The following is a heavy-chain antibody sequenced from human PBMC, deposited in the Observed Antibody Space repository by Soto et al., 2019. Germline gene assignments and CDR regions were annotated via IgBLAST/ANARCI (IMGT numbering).Heavy chain of an antibody. V-gene: IGHV3-15*01. CDR1: GFTFSNAW. Sequence: EVQLVESGGGLVKPGGSLRLSCAASGFTFSNAWMSWVRQAPGKGLEWVGRIKSKTDGGTTDYAAPVKGRFTISRDDSKNTLYLQMNSLKTEDTAVYYCTTPEADCSSTSCYIDYYGMDVWGQGTTVTVSS. CDR3: TTPEADCSSTSCYIDYYGMDV. D-gene: IGHD2-2*02. CDR2: IKSKTDGGTT. J-gene: IGHJ6*02.